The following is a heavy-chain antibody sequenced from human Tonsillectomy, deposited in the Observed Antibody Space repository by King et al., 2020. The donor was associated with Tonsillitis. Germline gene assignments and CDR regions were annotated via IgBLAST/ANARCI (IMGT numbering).Heavy chain of an antibody. CDR1: GLTLSTYY. Sequence: DVQLVESGGGLVQPGGSVRLSCSASGLTLSTYYMMWVRQAPGKGLEFISAIRSGGTSTYYVDSVKGRFTISRDSSRNTLYLQMSSLTSEDTAMYYCVKGNYYGSGKYYFDYWGQGTLVTVSS. CDR2: IRSGGTST. CDR3: VKGNYYGSGKYYFDY. J-gene: IGHJ4*02. V-gene: IGHV3-64D*06. D-gene: IGHD3-10*01.